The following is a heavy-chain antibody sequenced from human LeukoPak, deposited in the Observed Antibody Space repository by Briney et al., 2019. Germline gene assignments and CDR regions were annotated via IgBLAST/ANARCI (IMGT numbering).Heavy chain of an antibody. D-gene: IGHD6-19*01. V-gene: IGHV3-43D*03. Sequence: GGSLRLSCAASGFTFDDYVMHWVRQAPGKGLEWVSLISWDGGSTYYADSVKGRFTISRDNSKNSLYLQMNSLRAEDTALYYCAKDMGVAGNPLYYYYGMDVWGQGTTVTVSS. CDR1: GFTFDDYV. CDR2: ISWDGGST. J-gene: IGHJ6*02. CDR3: AKDMGVAGNPLYYYYGMDV.